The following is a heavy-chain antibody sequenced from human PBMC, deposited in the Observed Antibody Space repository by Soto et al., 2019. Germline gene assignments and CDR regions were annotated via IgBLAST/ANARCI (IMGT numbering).Heavy chain of an antibody. J-gene: IGHJ4*02. CDR2: ISYDGSNK. V-gene: IGHV3-30-3*01. CDR1: GFTFSSYA. Sequence: GGSLRLSCAASGFTFSSYAMHWVRQAPGKGLEWVAVISYDGSNKYYADSVKGRFTISRDNSKNTLYLQMNSLRAEDTAVYYCARDIVVVVVAAPGGYWGQGTLVTVSS. CDR3: ARDIVVVVVAAPGGY. D-gene: IGHD2-15*01.